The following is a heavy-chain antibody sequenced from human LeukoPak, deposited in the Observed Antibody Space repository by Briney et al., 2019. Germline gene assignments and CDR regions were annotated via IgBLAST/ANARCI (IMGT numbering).Heavy chain of an antibody. Sequence: PGRSLRLSCAASGFTFSSYVMHWVRQAPGKGLEWVAFIWYDGSNKYYADSVKGRFTISRDNSKKTLYLQMNSLRAEDTAVYYCARDGGIWYFDYWGQGTLVTVSS. CDR2: IWYDGSNK. J-gene: IGHJ4*02. V-gene: IGHV3-33*01. CDR3: ARDGGIWYFDY. D-gene: IGHD3-16*01. CDR1: GFTFSSYV.